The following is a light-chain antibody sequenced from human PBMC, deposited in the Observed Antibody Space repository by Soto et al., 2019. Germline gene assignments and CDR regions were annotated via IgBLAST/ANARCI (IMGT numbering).Light chain of an antibody. CDR3: LQDYNYPWT. V-gene: IGKV1-6*01. CDR2: AAS. J-gene: IGKJ1*01. CDR1: QGIRND. Sequence: AIQMTQSPSSLSASVGDRVTITCRASQGIRNDLGWYQQKPGKAPKLLIYAASSLQSGVPSRFSGSGSVTDFTLTFSSLQPEDFATYYCLQDYNYPWTFGQGTKVEIK.